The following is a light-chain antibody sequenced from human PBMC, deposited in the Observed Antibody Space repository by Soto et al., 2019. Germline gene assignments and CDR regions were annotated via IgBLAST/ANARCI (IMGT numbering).Light chain of an antibody. CDR1: QSFSRW. CDR3: QQYNYLWT. CDR2: ETS. Sequence: DIQMTQSPSTLSGSVGDSVTITCRASQSFSRWLAWYQQKPGKAPKLLIYETSTLQSGVPSRFSGSGSGTEFTLTINSLQPDDSATYYCQQYNYLWTFGQGTKVDIK. V-gene: IGKV1-5*03. J-gene: IGKJ1*01.